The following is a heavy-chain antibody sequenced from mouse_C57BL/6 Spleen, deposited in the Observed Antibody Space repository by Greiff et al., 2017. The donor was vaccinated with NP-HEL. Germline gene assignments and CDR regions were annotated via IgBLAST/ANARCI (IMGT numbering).Heavy chain of an antibody. V-gene: IGHV5-4*01. CDR1: GFTFSSYA. CDR2: ISDGGSYT. Sequence: EVKLVESGGGLVKPGGSLKLSCAASGFTFSSYAMSWVRQTPEKRLEWVATISDGGSYTYYPDNVKGRFPISRDNAKNNLYLQMSPLKSEDTAMYYCAREDYGSLDYWGQGTTLTVSS. J-gene: IGHJ2*01. CDR3: AREDYGSLDY. D-gene: IGHD1-1*01.